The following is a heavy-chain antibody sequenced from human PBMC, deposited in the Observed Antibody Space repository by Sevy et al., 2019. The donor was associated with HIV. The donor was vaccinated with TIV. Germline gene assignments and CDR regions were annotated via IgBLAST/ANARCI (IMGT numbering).Heavy chain of an antibody. J-gene: IGHJ5*02. D-gene: IGHD5-18*01. Sequence: GGSLRLSCAASGFTCSSYAMSWVRQAPGKGLEWVSAISGSGDSTYYADSVKGRFTMSRDDSKNTLYLQMNGLSVEDTAVYYCAKSAYSYGFSHWFDPWGQGTLVTVSS. CDR3: AKSAYSYGFSHWFDP. CDR1: GFTCSSYA. CDR2: ISGSGDST. V-gene: IGHV3-23*01.